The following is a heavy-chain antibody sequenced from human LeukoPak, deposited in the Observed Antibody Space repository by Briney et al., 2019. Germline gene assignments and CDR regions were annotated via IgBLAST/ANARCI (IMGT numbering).Heavy chain of an antibody. CDR2: ISSSGRTM. V-gene: IGHV3-48*03. CDR1: GFTFSSYE. D-gene: IGHD3-3*01. J-gene: IGHJ4*02. CDR3: AKSCYDFWSGYYQTFDY. Sequence: GGSLRLSCAASGFTFSSYEMNWVRQAPGKGLEWVSYISSSGRTMYYADSVKGRFTISRDNSKNTLYLQMNSLRAEDTAVYYCAKSCYDFWSGYYQTFDYWGQGTLVTVSS.